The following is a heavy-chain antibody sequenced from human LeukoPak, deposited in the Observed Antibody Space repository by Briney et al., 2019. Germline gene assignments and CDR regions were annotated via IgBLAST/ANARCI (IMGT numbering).Heavy chain of an antibody. Sequence: SVKVSCKASGGTFSSYAISRVRQAPGQGLEWMGGIIPIFGTANYAQKFQGRVTITADESTSTAYMELSSLRSEDTAVYYCATGTGYCSSTSCYYYYYYMDVWGKGTTVTVSS. CDR3: ATGTGYCSSTSCYYYYYYMDV. J-gene: IGHJ6*03. CDR1: GGTFSSYA. D-gene: IGHD2-2*01. V-gene: IGHV1-69*13. CDR2: IIPIFGTA.